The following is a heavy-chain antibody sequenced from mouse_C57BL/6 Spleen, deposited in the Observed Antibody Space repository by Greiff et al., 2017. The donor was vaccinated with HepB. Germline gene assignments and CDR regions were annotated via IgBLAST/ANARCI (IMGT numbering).Heavy chain of an antibody. D-gene: IGHD1-1*01. CDR2: INPSTGDT. Sequence: EVQLQQSGPELVKPGASVKISCKASGYSFTGYYMNWVKQSPEKSLEWIGEINPSTGDTTYNQKFKAKATLTVDKSSSTAYMQLKSLTSEDSAVYFCARCEGYYGSSRSCALDVWGKGTSVTVSS. CDR1: GYSFTGYY. J-gene: IGHJ4*01. V-gene: IGHV1-42*01. CDR3: ARCEGYYGSSRSCALDV.